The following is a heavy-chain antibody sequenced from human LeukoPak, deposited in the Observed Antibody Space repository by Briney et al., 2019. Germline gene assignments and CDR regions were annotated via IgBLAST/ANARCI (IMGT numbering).Heavy chain of an antibody. D-gene: IGHD6-19*01. CDR3: ARDWGSGWYFDY. Sequence: AESLRLSCAASGFTFSTHAMNWVRQAPGKVLEWVSVISSRGGGTYYADSVKGRFTISRDNSTNTLYLQMSSLRVEDTAVYYCARDWGSGWYFDYWGQGTLVTVSS. J-gene: IGHJ4*02. CDR1: GFTFSTHA. CDR2: ISSRGGGT. V-gene: IGHV3-23*01.